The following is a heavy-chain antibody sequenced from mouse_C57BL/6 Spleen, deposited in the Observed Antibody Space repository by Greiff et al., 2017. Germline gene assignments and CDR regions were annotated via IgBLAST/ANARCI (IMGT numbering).Heavy chain of an antibody. Sequence: QVQLQQPGAELVKPGASVKLSCKASGYTFTSYWMHWVKQRPGRGLEWIGRIDPNSGGTKYNEKFKSKATLTVDKPSSTAYMQLSSLTSEDSAVYYCAREDYDGYYGKGFAGWGKGTLVTVSA. J-gene: IGHJ3*01. CDR2: IDPNSGGT. D-gene: IGHD2-3*01. V-gene: IGHV1-72*01. CDR1: GYTFTSYW. CDR3: AREDYDGYYGKGFAG.